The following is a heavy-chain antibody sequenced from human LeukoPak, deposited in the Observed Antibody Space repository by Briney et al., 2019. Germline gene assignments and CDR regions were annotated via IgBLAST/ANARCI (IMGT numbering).Heavy chain of an antibody. CDR1: GSTFSNFG. CDR2: ISSSSSTI. CDR3: AGSVFDY. D-gene: IGHD5/OR15-5a*01. V-gene: IGHV3-48*01. J-gene: IGHJ4*02. Sequence: GGSLRLSCAASGSTFSNFGMNWVRQAPGKGLEWVSYISSSSSTIYYADSVKGRFTISRDNARNSLSLQMNSLRAEDTAVYYCAGSVFDYWGQGTLVTVSS.